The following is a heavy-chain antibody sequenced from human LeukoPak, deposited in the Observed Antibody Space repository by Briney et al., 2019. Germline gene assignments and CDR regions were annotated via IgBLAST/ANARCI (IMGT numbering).Heavy chain of an antibody. CDR1: GFTFADSA. CDR3: VWGSGWHR. D-gene: IGHD6-19*01. V-gene: IGHV3-49*04. CDR2: IKSTSKGGTT. J-gene: IGHJ5*02. Sequence: PGGSLRLSCTTSGFTFADSAMSWVRQAPGKAPEWVGLIKSTSKGGTTQYAASLKGRFDISRDDPKSIAYLQMNSLETEDTGFYYCVWGSGWHRWGQGTLVIVSS.